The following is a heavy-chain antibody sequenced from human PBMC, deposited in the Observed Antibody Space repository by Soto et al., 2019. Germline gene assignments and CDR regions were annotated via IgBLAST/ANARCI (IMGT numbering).Heavy chain of an antibody. J-gene: IGHJ4*02. Sequence: DVQLVESGGGLVQPGGSLRLSCTASGFTFNTYGMNWVRQAPGQGLEWLSYISSSGSSISYRDSVRGRFTISRDNAKNSLYLQMDSLGAEDTAVYYCARSRYNDYWGQGALVTVSS. CDR1: GFTFNTYG. CDR2: ISSSGSSI. CDR3: ARSRYNDY. D-gene: IGHD2-15*01. V-gene: IGHV3-48*01.